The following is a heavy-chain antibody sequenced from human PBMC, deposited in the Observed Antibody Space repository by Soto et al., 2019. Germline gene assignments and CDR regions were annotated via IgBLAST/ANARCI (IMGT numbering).Heavy chain of an antibody. CDR3: GKDVGDYVPYYYGVDV. CDR1: GFTFKTRA. D-gene: IGHD1-26*01. Sequence: QVQLVESGGGVVQPGTSLRLSCAASGFTFKTRAMHWVRQAPGKGLEWMAVIAYDGNEKFYADSVKGRFTISRDNSKNALYLQINTLRNEDTAVYYCGKDVGDYVPYYYGVDVWGQGTTVTVSS. J-gene: IGHJ6*02. CDR2: IAYDGNEK. V-gene: IGHV3-30*18.